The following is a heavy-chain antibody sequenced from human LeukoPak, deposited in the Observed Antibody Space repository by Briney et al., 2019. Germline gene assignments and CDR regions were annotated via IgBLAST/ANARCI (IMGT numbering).Heavy chain of an antibody. V-gene: IGHV3-48*03. Sequence: GGSLRLSCAASGFTFSSYEMNWVRQAPGKGLEWVSYISSIGSTIYYADSVKGRFTISRDKAKNSLYLQMNSLRAEDTAVYYCAELGITMIGGVWGKGTTVTISS. CDR1: GFTFSSYE. CDR3: AELGITMIGGV. CDR2: ISSIGSTI. J-gene: IGHJ6*04. D-gene: IGHD3-10*02.